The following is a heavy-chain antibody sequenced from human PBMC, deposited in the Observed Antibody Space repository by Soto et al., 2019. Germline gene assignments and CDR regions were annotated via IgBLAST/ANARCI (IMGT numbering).Heavy chain of an antibody. CDR1: GFTFSSYG. CDR2: ISYDGSNK. Sequence: QVQLVESGGGVVQPGRSLRLSCAASGFTFSSYGMHWVRQAPGKGLEWVAVISYDGSNKYYADSVKGRFTISRDNSKNTLYLQMNSLRAEDTAVYYCRSGPRSGYDGYFDYWGQGTLVTVSS. J-gene: IGHJ4*02. D-gene: IGHD5-12*01. CDR3: RSGPRSGYDGYFDY. V-gene: IGHV3-30*03.